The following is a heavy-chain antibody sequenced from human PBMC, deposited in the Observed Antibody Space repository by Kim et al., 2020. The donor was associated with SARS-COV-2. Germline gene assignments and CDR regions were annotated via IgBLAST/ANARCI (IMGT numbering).Heavy chain of an antibody. J-gene: IGHJ3*02. D-gene: IGHD3-22*01. CDR2: IWYDGSNK. Sequence: GGSLRLSCAASGFTFSSYGMHWVRQAPGKGLEWVAVIWYDGSNKYYADSVKGRFTISRDNSKNTLYLQMNSLRAEDTAVYYCARDSMYYYDSSLDIWGQGTMVTVSS. CDR3: ARDSMYYYDSSLDI. CDR1: GFTFSSYG. V-gene: IGHV3-33*01.